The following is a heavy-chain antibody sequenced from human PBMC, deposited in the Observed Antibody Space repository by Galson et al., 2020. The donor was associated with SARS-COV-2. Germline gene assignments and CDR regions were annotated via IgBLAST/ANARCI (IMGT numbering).Heavy chain of an antibody. J-gene: IGHJ4*02. V-gene: IGHV3-33*06. CDR1: GFTLSNSG. CDR2: LWSDGTNK. CDR3: AKGGAVAGIRGIDY. Sequence: LSLTCAASGFTLSNSGMLWVRQAPGKGLEWVAVLWSDGTNKYYADSVKGRFTISRDTSKNTLYLQMNSLTAEDTALYYCAKGGAVAGIRGIDYWGQGTLVTVSS. D-gene: IGHD6-19*01.